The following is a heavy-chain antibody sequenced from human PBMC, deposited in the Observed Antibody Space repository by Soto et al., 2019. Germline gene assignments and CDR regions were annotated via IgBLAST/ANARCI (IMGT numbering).Heavy chain of an antibody. CDR1: GFTVSGNY. CDR3: ARGGFFFSGCCDHRYLPCFPRRRSSDL. CDR2: IYSGGST. D-gene: IGHD3-3*01. V-gene: IGHV3-53*01. J-gene: IGHJ2*01. Sequence: GGSLRLSCAASGFTVSGNYMSWVRQAPGKGLEWVSVIYSGGSTYYTESVKGRFTISRDISKNTLYLQMNILRAEDTAVYYCARGGFFFSGCCDHRYLPCFPRRRSSDL.